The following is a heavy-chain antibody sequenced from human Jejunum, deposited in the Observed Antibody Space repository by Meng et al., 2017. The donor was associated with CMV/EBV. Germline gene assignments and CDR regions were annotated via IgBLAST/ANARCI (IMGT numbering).Heavy chain of an antibody. J-gene: IGHJ4*02. Sequence: ISSYFWTWIRQPPEKGLEWLGYVYYDGGSTNYNPSLKSRVTISVDSPENQFSLKLTSVTAADTAVYYCARVPAELGSSSSSYYFDSWGQGTLVTVSS. CDR3: ARVPAELGSSSSSYYFDS. CDR1: ISSYF. CDR2: VYYDGGST. V-gene: IGHV4-59*01. D-gene: IGHD6-13*01.